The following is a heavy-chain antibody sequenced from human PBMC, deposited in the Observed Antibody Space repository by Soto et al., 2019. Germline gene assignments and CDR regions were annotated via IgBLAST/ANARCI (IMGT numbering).Heavy chain of an antibody. CDR3: VRGLSGSPYYFDY. CDR1: GGSISTYY. V-gene: IGHV4-4*07. D-gene: IGHD1-26*01. Sequence: QVQLQESGPGLVKPSETLSLTCTVSGGSISTYYWSWIRQPAGKGLEWIGRIYSSGSTNYNPSLKSRAAMSVDTSKNQFSLKLTSVTTADTAVYYCVRGLSGSPYYFDYWGQGTLVIVSS. J-gene: IGHJ4*02. CDR2: IYSSGST.